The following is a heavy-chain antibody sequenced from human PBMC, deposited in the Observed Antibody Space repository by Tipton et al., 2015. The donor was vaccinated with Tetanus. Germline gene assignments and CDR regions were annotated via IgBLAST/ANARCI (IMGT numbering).Heavy chain of an antibody. CDR3: ARDEVVITTGWWFDP. Sequence: TLSTCTVSGGSISSYYWSWIRQPAGKGLEWIGRIYTSGSTNYNPSLKSRVTMSVDTSKNQFSLKLSSVTAADTAVYYCARDEVVITTGWWFDPWGQGTLVTVSS. J-gene: IGHJ5*02. CDR2: IYTSGST. CDR1: GGSISSYY. D-gene: IGHD3-22*01. V-gene: IGHV4-4*07.